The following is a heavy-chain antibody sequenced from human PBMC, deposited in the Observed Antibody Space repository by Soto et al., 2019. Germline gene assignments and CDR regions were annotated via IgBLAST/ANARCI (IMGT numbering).Heavy chain of an antibody. CDR3: ARNGDCTSGICYVGWFDP. D-gene: IGHD2-2*01. CDR1: GGSMRNDDW. J-gene: IGHJ5*02. CDR2: ISHYGNT. Sequence: QVQLQESGPGLVEPSGTLSLTCGVSGGSMRNDDWWSWVRQTPGKGLEWIGEISHYGNTNYNPSLNRRVTMSIDTSKNQFSLKVRSLTAADTAMYYCARNGDCTSGICYVGWFDPWGQGTLVSVSS. V-gene: IGHV4-4*02.